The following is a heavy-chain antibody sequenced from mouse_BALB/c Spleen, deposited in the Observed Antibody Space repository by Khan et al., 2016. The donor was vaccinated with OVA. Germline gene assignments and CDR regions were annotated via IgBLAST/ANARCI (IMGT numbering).Heavy chain of an antibody. J-gene: IGHJ2*01. CDR1: GFTFSSYG. CDR3: ERMERTIN. CDR2: INSYCGST. Sequence: EVQLQESGAGLVQPGGSLKLSCAASGFTFSSYGMPWVRQTPDKRQELVATINSYCGSTYYPDSVKGRFTISRDNAKNTLYLQMSSLKSEDTDMYYCERMERTINWGQGTTLTVSS. V-gene: IGHV5-6-3*01.